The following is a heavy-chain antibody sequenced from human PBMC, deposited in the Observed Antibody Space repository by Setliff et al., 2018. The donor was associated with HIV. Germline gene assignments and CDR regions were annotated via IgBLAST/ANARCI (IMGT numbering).Heavy chain of an antibody. D-gene: IGHD1-26*01. CDR1: GFYISAGYY. V-gene: IGHV4-38-2*01. J-gene: IGHJ4*02. Sequence: PSETLSLTCAVSGFYISAGYYWGWIRQSPGRGLEWIGCIYNSGQTYYNPSLKSRVTISIDTSENQFSLSLSSVTAADTALYFCARAPPGIQLLTTTNGPYYFDFWGQGLLVTVSS. CDR2: IYNSGQT. CDR3: ARAPPGIQLLTTTNGPYYFDF.